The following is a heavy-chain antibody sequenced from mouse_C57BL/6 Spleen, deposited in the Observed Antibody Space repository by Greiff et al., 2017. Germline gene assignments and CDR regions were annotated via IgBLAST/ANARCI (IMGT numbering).Heavy chain of an antibody. CDR3: ARSHLLWLRRYAMDY. J-gene: IGHJ4*01. V-gene: IGHV1-22*01. CDR1: GYTFTDYN. Sequence: EVKLMESGPELVKPGASVKMSCKASGYTFTDYNMHWVKQSHGKSLEWIGYINPNNGGTSYNQKFKGKATLTVNKSSSTAYMELRSLTSEDSAVYYCARSHLLWLRRYAMDYWGQGTSVTVSS. D-gene: IGHD2-2*01. CDR2: INPNNGGT.